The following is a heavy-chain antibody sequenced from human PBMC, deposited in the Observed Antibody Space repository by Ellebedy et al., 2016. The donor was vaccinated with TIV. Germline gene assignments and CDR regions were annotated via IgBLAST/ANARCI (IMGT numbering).Heavy chain of an antibody. CDR1: GFTSHDYA. CDR3: GKDITAGGMDV. Sequence: GGSLRLFXVGSGFTSHDYAMHWVRQAPGKGLEWVSGIYWNSDRIDYADSVKGRFSISRDNAKNSLYLQMNSLRAEDTALYYCGKDITAGGMDVWGPGTTVTVSS. J-gene: IGHJ6*02. V-gene: IGHV3-9*02. CDR2: IYWNSDRI.